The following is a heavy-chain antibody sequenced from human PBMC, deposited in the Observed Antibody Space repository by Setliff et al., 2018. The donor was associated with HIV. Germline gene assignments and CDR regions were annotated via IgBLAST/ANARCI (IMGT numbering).Heavy chain of an antibody. J-gene: IGHJ2*01. CDR2: IKQDGSEK. CDR3: ARDPYPYFDYGDWYFDL. CDR1: GFTFSTYW. D-gene: IGHD4-17*01. V-gene: IGHV3-7*01. Sequence: PGGSLRLSCAASGFTFSTYWMSWVRQAPGKGLEWVANIKQDGSEKFHVDSVKGRFTISRDNAKNSLYLQVNSLRAEDTAVYYCARDPYPYFDYGDWYFDLWGRGTLVTVSS.